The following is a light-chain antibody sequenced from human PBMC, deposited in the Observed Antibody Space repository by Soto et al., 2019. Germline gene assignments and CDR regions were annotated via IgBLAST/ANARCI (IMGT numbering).Light chain of an antibody. CDR2: AVS. V-gene: IGLV2-14*03. Sequence: QSVLTQPASVSGSPGQSITISCTGTSSDIGGYNYVSWYQQHPGKAPKLIIYAVSNRPSGVSNRFSGSKSGNTASLTISGLQAHDEADYYCSSYASSTFYVLGNGTKVT. CDR3: SSYASSTFYV. CDR1: SSDIGGYNY. J-gene: IGLJ1*01.